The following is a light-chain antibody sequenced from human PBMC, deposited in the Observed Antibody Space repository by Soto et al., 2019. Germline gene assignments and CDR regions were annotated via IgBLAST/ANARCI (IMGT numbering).Light chain of an antibody. CDR3: MQGTHWPPT. Sequence: DVVMTQSPLSLPVTLGQSASISCRSSPSVVYSDGIAYLRWFQQTPGQAPRRLIYNASNRDSGVPDRFSGSGSGTDFPLTISRVEAEDVGVDYCMQGTHWPPTFGRGTKVEIK. CDR2: NAS. V-gene: IGKV2-30*01. CDR1: PSVVYSDGIAY. J-gene: IGKJ1*01.